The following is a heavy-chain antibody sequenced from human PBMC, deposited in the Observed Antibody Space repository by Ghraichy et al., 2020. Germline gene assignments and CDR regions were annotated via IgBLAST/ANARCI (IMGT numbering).Heavy chain of an antibody. D-gene: IGHD5-12*01. J-gene: IGHJ4*02. CDR2: INLDESEK. V-gene: IGHV3-7*01. CDR1: GFTFSKHW. Sequence: GGSLRLSCAASGFTFSKHWMSWVRQAPGKGPEWVANINLDESEKNYVDSVKGRFTISRDNAKNSLYLQMSGLRAEDTALYYCAKYSAYDFDDWGQGTLVTVSS. CDR3: AKYSAYDFDD.